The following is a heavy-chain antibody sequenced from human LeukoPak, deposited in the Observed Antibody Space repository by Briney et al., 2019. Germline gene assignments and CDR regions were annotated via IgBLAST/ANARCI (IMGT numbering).Heavy chain of an antibody. D-gene: IGHD6-6*01. CDR3: ARLISTSSSRFSDY. Sequence: QPGGSLRLACAASGFTFSSYAMSRVRQAPGKGLEWVSAISISGENTYYADSVKGQFTISRDTSRNTLYLQMHSLRAEDTAVYYCARLISTSSSRFSDYWGQGTLVTVSS. V-gene: IGHV3-23*01. CDR2: ISISGENT. J-gene: IGHJ4*02. CDR1: GFTFSSYA.